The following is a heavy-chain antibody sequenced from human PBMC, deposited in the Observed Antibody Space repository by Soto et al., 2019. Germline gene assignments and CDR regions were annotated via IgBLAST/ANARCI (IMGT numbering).Heavy chain of an antibody. D-gene: IGHD2-15*01. CDR3: ASLLNSYFDY. Sequence: EVQLVESGGGLVQPGGSLRLSCAASGFTFSSYEMNWVRQAPGKGLGWVSYISSISSPIYYADSVKGRFTISRDNSKNSLYLQMNSLRAEDTAVYYCASLLNSYFDYWGQGALVTVSS. CDR1: GFTFSSYE. V-gene: IGHV3-48*03. CDR2: ISSISSPI. J-gene: IGHJ4*02.